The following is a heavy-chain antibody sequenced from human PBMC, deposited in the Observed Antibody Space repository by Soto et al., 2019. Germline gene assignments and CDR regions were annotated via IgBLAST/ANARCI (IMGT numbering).Heavy chain of an antibody. CDR2: ISSGGTI. Sequence: PGGSLKLSCTTSGFPFSAYDMDWVRQAPGKGPEWVAYISSGGTIHYPDSVRGRFTISRDNDRNSLYLQMSGLTAEDSAVYYCARDRTYSSDYYHFFDNWGQGTLVTVSS. D-gene: IGHD3-22*01. CDR1: GFPFSAYD. V-gene: IGHV3-48*01. J-gene: IGHJ4*02. CDR3: ARDRTYSSDYYHFFDN.